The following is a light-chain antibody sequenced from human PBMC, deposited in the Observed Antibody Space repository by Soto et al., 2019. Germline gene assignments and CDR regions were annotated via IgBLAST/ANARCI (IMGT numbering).Light chain of an antibody. CDR3: QVWDSSSDHVV. V-gene: IGLV3-21*02. CDR2: DDS. J-gene: IGLJ2*01. CDR1: NIGSKS. Sequence: SYELTQPPSVSVAPGQTARITCGGNNIGSKSVHWYQQKPGQAPVLVVYDDSDRPSGIPERFSGSTSGNTATLTISWVEAGDEADYYCQVWDSSSDHVVFGGGTKLTVL.